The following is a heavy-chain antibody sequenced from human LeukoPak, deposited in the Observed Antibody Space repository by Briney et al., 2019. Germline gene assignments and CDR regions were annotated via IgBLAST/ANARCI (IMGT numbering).Heavy chain of an antibody. Sequence: PSQTLSLTCTVSGGSISSGSYYWSWIRQPAGKGLEWIGRIYTSGSTNYNPSLKSRVTISVDTSKNQFSLKLSSVTAADTAVYYCARGRLWFGELAARLAYFDYWGQGTLVTVSS. D-gene: IGHD3-10*01. CDR3: ARGRLWFGELAARLAYFDY. J-gene: IGHJ4*02. CDR2: IYTSGST. CDR1: GGSISSGSYY. V-gene: IGHV4-61*02.